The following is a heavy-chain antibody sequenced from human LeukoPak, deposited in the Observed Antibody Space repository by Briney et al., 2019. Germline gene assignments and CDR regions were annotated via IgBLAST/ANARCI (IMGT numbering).Heavy chain of an antibody. CDR1: GGSISSYY. V-gene: IGHV4-59*01. CDR3: ARDGRWLQLDY. J-gene: IGHJ4*02. Sequence: SETLSLTCTVSGGSISSYYWSWIRQPPGKGLEWIGYIYYSGSTNYNPSLKSRVTISVDTSKNQFSLKLSSVTAVDTAVYYCARDGRWLQLDYWGQGTLVTVSS. D-gene: IGHD5-24*01. CDR2: IYYSGST.